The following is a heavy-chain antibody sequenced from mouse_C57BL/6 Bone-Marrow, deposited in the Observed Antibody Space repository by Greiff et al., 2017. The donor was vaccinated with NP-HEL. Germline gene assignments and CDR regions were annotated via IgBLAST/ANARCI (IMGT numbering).Heavy chain of an antibody. V-gene: IGHV1-76*01. CDR1: GYTFTDYY. CDR2: IYPGSGNT. Sequence: VQLQQSGAELVRPGASVKLSCKASGYTFTDYYINWVKQRPGQGLEWIARIYPGSGNTYYNEKFKGKATLTAEKSSSTAYMQLSSLTSEDSAVYFCARTGGLLTYWYFDVWGTGTTVTVSS. CDR3: ARTGGLLTYWYFDV. D-gene: IGHD2-3*01. J-gene: IGHJ1*03.